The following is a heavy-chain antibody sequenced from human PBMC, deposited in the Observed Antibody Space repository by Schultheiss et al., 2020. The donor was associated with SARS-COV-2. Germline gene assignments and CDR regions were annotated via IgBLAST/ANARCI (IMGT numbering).Heavy chain of an antibody. CDR2: MNPNSGGT. Sequence: ASVKVSCKASGYTFTSYDINWVRQATGQGLEWMGWMNPNSGGTNYAQKFQGRVTMTRDTSISTAYMELSSLRSEDTAVYYCARWNYDILTGYPRSYYYYYGMDVWGQGTTVTVSS. CDR1: GYTFTSYD. J-gene: IGHJ6*02. CDR3: ARWNYDILTGYPRSYYYYYGMDV. V-gene: IGHV1-8*01. D-gene: IGHD3-9*01.